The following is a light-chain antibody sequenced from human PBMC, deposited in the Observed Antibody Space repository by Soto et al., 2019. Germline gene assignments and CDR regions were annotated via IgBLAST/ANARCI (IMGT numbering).Light chain of an antibody. CDR2: EVN. CDR1: SSDVGTSKY. Sequence: QPVLTQRPCASGSPGQSVTISCTGTSSDVGTSKYVSWYRQHPGKAPKLLIYEVNKRPSGVPDRFSGSKSGSTASLTVSGLQAEDEADYYCSSSAGTKNMVFGGGTKLTVL. J-gene: IGLJ2*01. CDR3: SSSAGTKNMV. V-gene: IGLV2-8*01.